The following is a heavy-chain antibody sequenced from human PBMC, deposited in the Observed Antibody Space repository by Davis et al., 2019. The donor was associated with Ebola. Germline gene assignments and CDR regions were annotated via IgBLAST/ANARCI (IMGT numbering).Heavy chain of an antibody. V-gene: IGHV5-51*01. CDR2: IYPGDSDT. CDR1: GYSFTSYW. J-gene: IGHJ6*02. D-gene: IGHD2-21*02. Sequence: GGSLRLSCKGSGYSFTSYWIGWVRQVPGKGLEWMGIIYPGDSDTRYSPSFQGQVTISADKSISTAYLQCSSLKASDTAMYYCARAGDYYYYYGMDVWGQGTTVTVSS. CDR3: ARAGDYYYYYGMDV.